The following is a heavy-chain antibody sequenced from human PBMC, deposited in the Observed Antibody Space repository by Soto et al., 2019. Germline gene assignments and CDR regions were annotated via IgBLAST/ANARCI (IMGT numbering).Heavy chain of an antibody. CDR1: GASFSGSY. Sequence: SETLSLTCAVYGASFSGSYWRWIRQPPGKGLEWIGEIGHRGGTVYNPSLESRVTISEDSSKNQFSLKLNSVTAADTAVYYCARHGGYYFDYWGQGSPVTVSS. V-gene: IGHV4-34*01. CDR2: IGHRGGT. D-gene: IGHD3-16*01. CDR3: ARHGGYYFDY. J-gene: IGHJ4*02.